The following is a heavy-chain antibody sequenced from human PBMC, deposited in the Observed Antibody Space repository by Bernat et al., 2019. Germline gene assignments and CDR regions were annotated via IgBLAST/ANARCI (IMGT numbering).Heavy chain of an antibody. V-gene: IGHV3-23*04. J-gene: IGHJ4*02. CDR3: AKDRKYSGYGHDY. Sequence: VQLVESGGGVVQPGRSLRLSCAASGFTFSSYGMHWVRQAPGKGLEWVSAISGSGGSTYYADSVKGRFTISRDNSKNTLYLQMNSLRAEDTAVYYCAKDRKYSGYGHDYWGQGTLVTVSS. CDR1: GFTFSSYG. D-gene: IGHD5-12*01. CDR2: ISGSGGST.